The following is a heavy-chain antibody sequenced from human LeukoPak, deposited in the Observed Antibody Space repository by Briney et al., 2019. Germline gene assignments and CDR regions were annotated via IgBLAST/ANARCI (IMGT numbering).Heavy chain of an antibody. CDR3: ARDKQQLVQVGGSFDY. V-gene: IGHV3-21*01. CDR1: GFTFSSYS. D-gene: IGHD6-13*01. J-gene: IGHJ4*02. CDR2: ISSSSSYI. Sequence: SGGSLRLSCAASGFTFSSYSMNWVRQAPGKGLEWVSSISSSSSYIYYADSVKGRFTISRDNAKNSLYLQMNSLRAEDTAVYYCARDKQQLVQVGGSFDYWGQGTLVTVSS.